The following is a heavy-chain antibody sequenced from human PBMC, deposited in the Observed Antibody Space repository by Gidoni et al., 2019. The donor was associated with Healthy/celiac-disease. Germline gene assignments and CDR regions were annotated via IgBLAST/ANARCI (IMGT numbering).Heavy chain of an antibody. V-gene: IGHV4-30-4*01. CDR1: GGSTTSGDYY. J-gene: IGHJ6*02. CDR3: ARYCSSTSCSYYHYGMDV. Sequence: QVQLQESGPGLVKPSQTPSLTCTVAGGSTTSGDYYWSWYRQPPGKGMEWIGYIDYSGRTYYNPSLKSQVTISVDTSKNQFSLKLSSVTAADTAVYYCARYCSSTSCSYYHYGMDVWGQGTTVTVSS. CDR2: IDYSGRT. D-gene: IGHD2-2*01.